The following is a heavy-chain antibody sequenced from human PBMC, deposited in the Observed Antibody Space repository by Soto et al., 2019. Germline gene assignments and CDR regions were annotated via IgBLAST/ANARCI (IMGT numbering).Heavy chain of an antibody. Sequence: EVQLVESGGGLVKPGGSLRLSCAASGFTFSSYSMNWVRQAPGKGLEWVSSISSSSSYIYYADSVKGRFTISRDNAKXXXXXXXXXXXXXXXXXXXXXXXXXXXXXXFDLWGRGTLVTVSS. J-gene: IGHJ2*01. V-gene: IGHV3-21*01. CDR1: GFTFSSYS. CDR2: ISSSSSYI. CDR3: XXXXXXXXXXFDL.